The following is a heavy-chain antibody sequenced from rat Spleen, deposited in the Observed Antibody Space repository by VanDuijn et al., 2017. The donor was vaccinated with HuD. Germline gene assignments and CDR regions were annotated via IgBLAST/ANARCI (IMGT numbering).Heavy chain of an antibody. V-gene: IGHV3-3*01. CDR1: GSSISSTYR. CDR3: ARSEGTHYYLPFAD. D-gene: IGHD1-6*01. Sequence: VQLKESGPGLVQPSQSLSLTCSVTGSSISSTYRWNWIRKFPGNRLEWMGYINSAGNDNYNPSLKSRISITRDTSKNQFFLQVNSLSTEDTATYYCARSEGTHYYLPFADWGQGTLVTVSS. CDR2: INSAGND. J-gene: IGHJ3*01.